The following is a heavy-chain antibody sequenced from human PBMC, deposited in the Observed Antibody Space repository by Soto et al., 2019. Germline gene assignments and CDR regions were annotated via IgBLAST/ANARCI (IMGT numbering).Heavy chain of an antibody. Sequence: GGSLRLSCVASGFRFSTYWMSWVRQAPGKGLECVANIKQDGSEKYYVDSVEGRFTISRDNAKNSLYLQMNSLRAEDTAVYFCARDEVAAAVMGIYGMDVWGQGTTVTVSS. J-gene: IGHJ6*02. CDR1: GFRFSTYW. CDR3: ARDEVAAAVMGIYGMDV. D-gene: IGHD2-2*01. CDR2: IKQDGSEK. V-gene: IGHV3-7*01.